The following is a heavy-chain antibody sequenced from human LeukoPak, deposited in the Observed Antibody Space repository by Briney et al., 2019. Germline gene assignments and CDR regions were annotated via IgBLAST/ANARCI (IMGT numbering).Heavy chain of an antibody. CDR3: AGTYYDILTGYYHFDY. J-gene: IGHJ4*02. CDR2: ISNSGSTI. Sequence: GGSLRLSCAASGFTFSNAWMSWVRQAPGKGLEWVSYISNSGSTIYYADSVKGQFTISRDNAKNSLYLQMNSLRAEDTAVYYCAGTYYDILTGYYHFDYWGQGTLVTVSS. V-gene: IGHV3-11*04. CDR1: GFTFSNAW. D-gene: IGHD3-9*01.